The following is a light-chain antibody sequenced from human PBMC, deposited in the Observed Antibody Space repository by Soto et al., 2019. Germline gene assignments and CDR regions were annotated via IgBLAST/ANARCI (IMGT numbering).Light chain of an antibody. CDR1: SSDVGGYNC. CDR3: CSYAGSYTLL. Sequence: QSVLTQPRSVSGSPGQSVTISCTGTSSDVGGYNCVSWYQQHPGKAPKLMIYDVSKRPSGVPDRFSGSKSGNTASLTISGLQAEDEADYYCCSYAGSYTLLFGGGTQLTVL. J-gene: IGLJ2*01. CDR2: DVS. V-gene: IGLV2-11*01.